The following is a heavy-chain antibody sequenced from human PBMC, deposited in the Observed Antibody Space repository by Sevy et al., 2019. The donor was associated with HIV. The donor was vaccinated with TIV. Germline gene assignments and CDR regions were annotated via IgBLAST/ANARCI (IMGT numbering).Heavy chain of an antibody. J-gene: IGHJ4*02. CDR3: ATRGNDFCSGYSPAPLDY. CDR2: ISGSGDST. CDR1: GFTFSSYA. V-gene: IGHV3-23*01. Sequence: GGSLTLSCAASGFTFSSYAMSWVRHAPGKGLEWVSGISGSGDSTYYADSVKGRFTISRDHSKNTLYLQMNSLRAEDTAVYYCATRGNDFCSGYSPAPLDYWGQGTLVTVSS. D-gene: IGHD3-3*01.